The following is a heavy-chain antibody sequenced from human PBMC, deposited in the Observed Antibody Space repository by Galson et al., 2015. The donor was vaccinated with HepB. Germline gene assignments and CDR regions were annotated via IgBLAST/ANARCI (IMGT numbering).Heavy chain of an antibody. Sequence: SLRLSCAAYGFTFSSYSMNWVRQAQGKGLEWVSYISSGSSTIYYADSVKGRFIISRDNAKNSLYLQMNSLRAEDTAVYYCMRRGYVVRMDVWGQGTTVTVSS. CDR1: GFTFSSYS. CDR3: MRRGYVVRMDV. CDR2: ISSGSSTI. V-gene: IGHV3-48*01. D-gene: IGHD3-16*01. J-gene: IGHJ6*02.